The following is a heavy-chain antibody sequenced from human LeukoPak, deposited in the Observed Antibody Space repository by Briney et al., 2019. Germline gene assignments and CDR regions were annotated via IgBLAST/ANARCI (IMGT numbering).Heavy chain of an antibody. CDR3: ARDRSRYDFWSATKAFDI. D-gene: IGHD3-3*01. CDR1: GFTFSSYE. V-gene: IGHV3-48*03. J-gene: IGHJ3*02. CDR2: ITSSGSTI. Sequence: PGGSLRLSCAASGFTFSSYEMNWVRQAPGKGLEWVSYITSSGSTIYYADSVKGRFTISRDNAKNTLYLQMNSLRAEDTAVYYCARDRSRYDFWSATKAFDIWGQGTMVTVSS.